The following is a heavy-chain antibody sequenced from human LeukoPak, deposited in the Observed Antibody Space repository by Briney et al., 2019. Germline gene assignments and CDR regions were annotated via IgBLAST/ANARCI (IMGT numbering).Heavy chain of an antibody. CDR3: ARGPQVAADNWFDP. V-gene: IGHV1-2*02. CDR1: GYSFTNYY. CDR2: INPNSGGT. Sequence: ASVKVSCKASGYSFTNYYINWVRQAPGQGLEWMGWINPNSGGTNYAQNFHGRVTMTRDTSISTAYMELIRLRSDDTAVYYCARGPQVAADNWFDPWGQGTLVTVSS. D-gene: IGHD2-2*01. J-gene: IGHJ5*02.